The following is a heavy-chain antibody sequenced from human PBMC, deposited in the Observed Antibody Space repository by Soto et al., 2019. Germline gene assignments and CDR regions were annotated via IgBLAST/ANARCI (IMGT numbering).Heavy chain of an antibody. D-gene: IGHD6-13*01. V-gene: IGHV1-8*01. Sequence: ASVKVSCKASGYTFTRYDINRVRQATGQGLEWMGWMNPNSGNTGYAQKFQGRVTMTRNTSISTAYMELSSLRSEDTAVYYCASSIAAAGIYYYYGMDVWGQGTTVTVSS. CDR3: ASSIAAAGIYYYYGMDV. CDR1: GYTFTRYD. J-gene: IGHJ6*02. CDR2: MNPNSGNT.